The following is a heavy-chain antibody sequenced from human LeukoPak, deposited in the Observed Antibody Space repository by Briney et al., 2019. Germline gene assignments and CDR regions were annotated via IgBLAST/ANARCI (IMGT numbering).Heavy chain of an antibody. CDR1: GASISPNY. D-gene: IGHD3-3*01. CDR2: IYYSGST. V-gene: IGHV4-59*08. J-gene: IGHJ4*02. CDR3: ARHEMGPWSGYPFDY. Sequence: PSETLSLTCTVSGASISPNYWSWFRQPPGKGLEWIGYIYYSGSTSYNPSLKSRVTISLDTSKNQFSLKLSSVTAADTAVYYCARHEMGPWSGYPFDYWGQGTLVTVSS.